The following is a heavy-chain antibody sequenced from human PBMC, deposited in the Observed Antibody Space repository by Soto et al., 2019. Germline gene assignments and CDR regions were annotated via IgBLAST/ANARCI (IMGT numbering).Heavy chain of an antibody. CDR3: ARLGNGWLVVFDY. CDR2: IDYSGNA. J-gene: IGHJ4*02. D-gene: IGHD2-15*01. Sequence: PSETLSLTCTVSGVSISSTGYYWGWIRQSPGKGLEWIGSIDYSGNAYYNPSLKGRVIMSVDTSKNQFSLSLSSVTAADTAVYYCARLGNGWLVVFDYWGQGTLVTVSS. V-gene: IGHV4-39*01. CDR1: GVSISSTGYY.